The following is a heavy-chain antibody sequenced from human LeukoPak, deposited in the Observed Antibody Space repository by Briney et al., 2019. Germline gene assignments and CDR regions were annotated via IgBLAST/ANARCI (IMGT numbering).Heavy chain of an antibody. V-gene: IGHV1-2*02. J-gene: IGHJ6*02. CDR2: INPNSGGT. CDR1: GYTFTGYY. Sequence: ASVKVSCKASGYTFTGYYMHWVRQAPGQGLEWMGWINPNSGGTNYAQKFQGRVTMTRDTSISTAYMGLSRLRSDDTAVYYCARVDTAMGGYYYYGMDVWGQGTTVTVSS. CDR3: ARVDTAMGGYYYYGMDV. D-gene: IGHD5-18*01.